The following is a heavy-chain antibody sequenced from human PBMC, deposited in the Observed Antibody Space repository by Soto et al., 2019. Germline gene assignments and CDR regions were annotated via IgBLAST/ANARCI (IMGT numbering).Heavy chain of an antibody. D-gene: IGHD2-8*01. CDR3: ARLRDLGYCTNGVCS. CDR1: GYTFTSYD. J-gene: IGHJ4*02. Sequence: GASVKVSCKASGYTFTSYDINWVRQATGQGLEWMGWMNPNSGNTGYAQKFQGRVTMTRNTSISTAYMELSSLRSEDTAVYYCARLRDLGYCTNGVCSWGQGTLVTVSS. CDR2: MNPNSGNT. V-gene: IGHV1-8*01.